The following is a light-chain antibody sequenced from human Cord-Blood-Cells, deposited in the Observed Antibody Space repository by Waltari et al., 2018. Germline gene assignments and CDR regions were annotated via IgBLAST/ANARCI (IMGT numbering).Light chain of an antibody. Sequence: DIQMPQSPAFLSASVGDIATVTCRASQSISSYLNWYQQKPGKAPKLLIYAASSLQSGVTSRFSGSGSGTDFTLTISSLQPEDFATYYCQQSYSTPPSTFGQGTKLEIK. CDR2: AAS. CDR3: QQSYSTPPST. CDR1: QSISSY. J-gene: IGKJ2*01. V-gene: IGKV1-39*01.